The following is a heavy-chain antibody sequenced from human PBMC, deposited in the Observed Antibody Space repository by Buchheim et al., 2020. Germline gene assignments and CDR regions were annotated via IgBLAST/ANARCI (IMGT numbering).Heavy chain of an antibody. J-gene: IGHJ4*02. Sequence: QLQLHESGPGLVKPSESLSLTCTVAGGSINNSNYYWGWIRQPPGEGLEWIGNIYSSGATYYKPSLKSRVTISADTSKNQFSLQLRSVTAADTAVYYCASLMYYDNSGYYLPFDYWGQG. CDR3: ASLMYYDNSGYYLPFDY. CDR1: GGSINNSNYY. D-gene: IGHD3-22*01. CDR2: IYSSGAT. V-gene: IGHV4-39*01.